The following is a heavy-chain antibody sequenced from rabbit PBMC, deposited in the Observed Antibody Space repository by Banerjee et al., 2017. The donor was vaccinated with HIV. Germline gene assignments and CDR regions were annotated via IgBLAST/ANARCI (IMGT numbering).Heavy chain of an antibody. V-gene: IGHV1S45*01. CDR3: ARDLAGAIGWNFNL. CDR2: INSSSGNT. Sequence: QEQLEESGGDLVKPEGSLTLTCTASGFSFSNKHVMCWVRQAPGKGLEWIACINSSSGNTVYASWAKGRFTISKTSWTTVTLQMTSLTAADTATYFCARDLAGAIGWNFNLWGPGTLVTVS. J-gene: IGHJ4*01. CDR1: GFSFSNKHV. D-gene: IGHD4-1*01.